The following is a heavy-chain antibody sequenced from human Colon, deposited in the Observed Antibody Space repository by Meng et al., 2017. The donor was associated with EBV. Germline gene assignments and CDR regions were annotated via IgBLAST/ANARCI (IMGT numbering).Heavy chain of an antibody. CDR3: ARGIQIWHEIDY. CDR2: ISYGGST. D-gene: IGHD5-18*01. J-gene: IGHJ4*02. Sequence: QLRLQEPGPGLGKPSETLSLTCTVSGGSISSSSYSCAWIRQPPGKGLEWIGGISYGGSTSYNPSLKSRVTISIDTSKNQFSLSLTSVTAADTAIYYCARGIQIWHEIDYWGQGTLVTVSS. V-gene: IGHV4-39*07. CDR1: GGSISSSSYS.